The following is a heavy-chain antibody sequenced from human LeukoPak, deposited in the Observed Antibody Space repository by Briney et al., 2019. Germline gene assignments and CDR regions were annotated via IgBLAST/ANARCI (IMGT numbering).Heavy chain of an antibody. CDR3: AGRYSGSLDY. J-gene: IGHJ4*02. Sequence: SETLALTCTVSGGSISSYYRSWIRQPPGKGLEWVGYIYYSGSTNYNPSLKSRVTMSVDTSKNQFSLKLSSVTAADTAVYYCAGRYSGSLDYWGQGTLVTVSS. V-gene: IGHV4-59*01. CDR2: IYYSGST. CDR1: GGSISSYY. D-gene: IGHD1-26*01.